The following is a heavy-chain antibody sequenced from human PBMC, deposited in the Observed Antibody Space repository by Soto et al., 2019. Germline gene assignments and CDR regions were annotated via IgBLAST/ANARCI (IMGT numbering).Heavy chain of an antibody. D-gene: IGHD4-17*01. V-gene: IGHV1-3*01. CDR3: ARGIKNGDYSRWFDP. CDR2: INAGNGNT. CDR1: GYTFTNYA. Sequence: ASVKVSCKASGYTFTNYAMHWVRQAPGQRLEWMGWINAGNGNTKYSQKYQGWVTMTRDTSASTAYMELSSLRSEDTAVYYCARGIKNGDYSRWFDPWGPGTLVTVSS. J-gene: IGHJ5*02.